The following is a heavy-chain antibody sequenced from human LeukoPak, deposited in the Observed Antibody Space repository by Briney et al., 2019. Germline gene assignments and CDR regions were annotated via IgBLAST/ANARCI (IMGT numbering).Heavy chain of an antibody. Sequence: SETLSLTCTVSGGSISSSSYYWGWIRQPPGKGLEWIGRIYYSGSTNYNPSLRSRVTISVDTSNNQFSLNLNSVTAADTAVYYCARRGLRYFDFDYWGQGTLVTVSS. CDR2: IYYSGST. D-gene: IGHD3-9*01. CDR1: GGSISSSSYY. CDR3: ARRGLRYFDFDY. J-gene: IGHJ4*02. V-gene: IGHV4-39*01.